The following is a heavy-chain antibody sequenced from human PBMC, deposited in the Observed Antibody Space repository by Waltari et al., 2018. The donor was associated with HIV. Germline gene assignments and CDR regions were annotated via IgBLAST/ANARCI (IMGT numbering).Heavy chain of an antibody. D-gene: IGHD2-8*02. CDR2: VWQDGSNK. V-gene: IGHV3-33*01. CDR1: GFAVRYHG. CDR3: ARDVQGYCAGERCFYGMDV. J-gene: IGHJ6*02. Sequence: VQLVECGGGVVQHGRSLRLSGAGSGFAVRYHGMHWVPPAPGKGLEWVAVVWQDGSNKYYGDSVKGRFTISRDNSKNTLELQMNSLRAEDTAVYYCARDVQGYCAGERCFYGMDVWGQGTTVTVSS.